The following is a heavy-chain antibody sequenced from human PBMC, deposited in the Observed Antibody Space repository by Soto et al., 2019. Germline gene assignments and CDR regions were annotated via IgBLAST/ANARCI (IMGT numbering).Heavy chain of an antibody. CDR2: ISADGGTP. V-gene: IGHV3-74*01. J-gene: IGHJ6*02. CDR3: LVSPRDGMDV. CDR1: GFTFSSHW. D-gene: IGHD1-26*01. Sequence: EVPLVESGGGLVQPGGSLRLSCAASGFTFSSHWMHWVRQAPGKGLVWVSRISADGGTPAYADAVKGRFTISRDNAKNTLYLQMNNVRAEDTAVYYCLVSPRDGMDVWGQGTTVTVSS.